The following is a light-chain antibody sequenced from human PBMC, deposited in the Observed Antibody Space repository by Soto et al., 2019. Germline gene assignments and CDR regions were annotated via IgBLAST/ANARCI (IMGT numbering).Light chain of an antibody. CDR1: SSNIGNNY. V-gene: IGLV1-51*01. CDR2: DNN. CDR3: ATWDSSLSAGV. J-gene: IGLJ2*01. Sequence: QSVLTQPPSVSAAPGQKDTISCSGSSSNIGNNYVSWYRQLPGTAPKLLIYDNNERPSGIPDRFSGSKSGTSATLGITGLQTGDEADYYCATWDSSLSAGVFGGGTKLTVL.